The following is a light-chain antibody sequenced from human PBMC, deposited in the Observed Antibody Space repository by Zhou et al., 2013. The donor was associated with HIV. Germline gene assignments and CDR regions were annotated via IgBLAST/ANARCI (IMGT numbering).Light chain of an antibody. Sequence: EIVLTQSPVTLSLSPGERATLSCRTSQIISSNYLAWYQQKPGQTPRLLIYGASNRDTGIPDRFSGSGSGTDFTLTISRLEPEDFAVYYCQQYHTSPRFTFGPGTKWISN. J-gene: IGKJ3*01. CDR3: QQYHTSPRFT. CDR2: GAS. CDR1: QIISSNY. V-gene: IGKV3-20*01.